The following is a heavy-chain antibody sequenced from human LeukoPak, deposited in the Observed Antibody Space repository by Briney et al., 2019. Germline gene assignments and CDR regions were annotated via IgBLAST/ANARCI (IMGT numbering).Heavy chain of an antibody. CDR2: IWFDGSHK. D-gene: IGHD7-27*01. J-gene: IGHJ4*02. CDR3: AIDRDWGRLGCSY. V-gene: IGHV3-33*01. CDR1: GFPFRPYG. Sequence: GRTLSLSRAVSGFPFRPYGMHWVRQASAKGLEWGAVIWFDGSHKYYADSLQGRFTNSRDNSKNTLYLQMSSLRAEDTAVYYFAIDRDWGRLGCSYWGQGDLVTFSS.